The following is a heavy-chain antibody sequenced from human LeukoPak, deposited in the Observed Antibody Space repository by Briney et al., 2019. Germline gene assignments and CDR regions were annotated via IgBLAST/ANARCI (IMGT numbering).Heavy chain of an antibody. J-gene: IGHJ4*02. CDR2: ISGSGGST. V-gene: IGHV3-23*01. D-gene: IGHD6-19*01. Sequence: SGGSLRLSCAASGFTFSSYAMSWLRQAPGKGLEWVSAISGSGGSTYYADSVKGRFTISRDNSKNTLYLQMNSLRAEDTAVYYCAKLSCWWEGYFDYWGQGTLVTVSS. CDR3: AKLSCWWEGYFDY. CDR1: GFTFSSYA.